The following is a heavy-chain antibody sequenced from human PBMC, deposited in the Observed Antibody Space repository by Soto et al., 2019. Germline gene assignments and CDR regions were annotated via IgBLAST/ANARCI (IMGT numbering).Heavy chain of an antibody. CDR1: GFTFSGSA. Sequence: GGSLRLSCAASGFTFSGSAMSWVRQSPGKGLEWVSAISRTGSRTFYADSVKDRFTISRDNSNNILYLQMNSLRAEDTAIYYCTKEGGIAAPPGTDYWGQGTLVTVSS. CDR2: ISRTGSRT. J-gene: IGHJ4*02. D-gene: IGHD6-13*01. CDR3: TKEGGIAAPPGTDY. V-gene: IGHV3-23*01.